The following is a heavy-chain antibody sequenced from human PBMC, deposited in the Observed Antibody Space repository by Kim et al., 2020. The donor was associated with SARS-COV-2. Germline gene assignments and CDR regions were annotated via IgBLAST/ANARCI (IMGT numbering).Heavy chain of an antibody. Sequence: ASVKVSCKASGYTFTSYGISWVRQAPGQGLEWMGWISAYNGNTNYAQKLQGRVTMTTDTSTSTAYMELRSLRSDDTAVYYCARGDAIAAAGNDNWFDPWGQGTLVTVSS. CDR3: ARGDAIAAAGNDNWFDP. D-gene: IGHD6-13*01. CDR2: ISAYNGNT. J-gene: IGHJ5*02. V-gene: IGHV1-18*01. CDR1: GYTFTSYG.